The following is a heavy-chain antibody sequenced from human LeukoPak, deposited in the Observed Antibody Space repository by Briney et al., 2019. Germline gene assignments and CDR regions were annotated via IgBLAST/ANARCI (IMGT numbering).Heavy chain of an antibody. Sequence: GGSLRLSCAASGFRFNTYWMSWVRLAPGKGLEWVTFIRYDGSNTYAESVKGRFTISRDNSKNTVYLQMNSLAIEDTAIYYCAKNRWGSVATPDSWGQGTVVTVSS. D-gene: IGHD5-12*01. V-gene: IGHV3-30*02. CDR2: IRYDGSNT. CDR3: AKNRWGSVATPDS. CDR1: GFRFNTYW. J-gene: IGHJ4*02.